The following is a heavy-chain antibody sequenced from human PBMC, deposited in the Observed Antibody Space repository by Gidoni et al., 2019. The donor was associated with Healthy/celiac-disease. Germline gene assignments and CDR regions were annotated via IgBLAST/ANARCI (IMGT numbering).Heavy chain of an antibody. CDR3: ASRPEAFDI. Sequence: EVQLVESGGGLVQPGGSLRLSCAASGFPFSSYWMSWVRQAPGKGLEWVANIKQDGSEKYYVDSVKGRFTISRDNAKNSLYLQMNSLRAEDTAVYYCASRPEAFDIWGQGTMVTVSS. CDR1: GFPFSSYW. J-gene: IGHJ3*02. V-gene: IGHV3-7*01. CDR2: IKQDGSEK.